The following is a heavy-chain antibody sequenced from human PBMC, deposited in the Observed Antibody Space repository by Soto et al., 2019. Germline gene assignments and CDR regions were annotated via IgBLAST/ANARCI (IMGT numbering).Heavy chain of an antibody. D-gene: IGHD3-3*01. CDR1: GGTFSSYT. Sequence: SVKVSCKASGGTFSSYTISWVRQAPGQGLEWMGRIIPILGIANYAQKFQGRVTITADKSTSTAYMELSSLRSEDTAVYYCARDYYDFWSGPDAFDIWGQGKMVTVSS. CDR3: ARDYYDFWSGPDAFDI. CDR2: IIPILGIA. V-gene: IGHV1-69*04. J-gene: IGHJ3*02.